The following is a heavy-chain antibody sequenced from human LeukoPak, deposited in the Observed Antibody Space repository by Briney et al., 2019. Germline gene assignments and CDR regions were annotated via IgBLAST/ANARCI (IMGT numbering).Heavy chain of an antibody. D-gene: IGHD3-22*01. CDR2: IYYSGSA. Sequence: SETLSLTCTVSGGSISSGGYYWSWIRQHPGKGLEWIGYIYYSGSAYYNPSLKSRVTISVDTSKNQFSLKLSSVTAADTAVYYCARGLYDSSTWEGYFDYWGQGTLVTASS. V-gene: IGHV4-31*03. CDR1: GGSISSGGYY. J-gene: IGHJ4*02. CDR3: ARGLYDSSTWEGYFDY.